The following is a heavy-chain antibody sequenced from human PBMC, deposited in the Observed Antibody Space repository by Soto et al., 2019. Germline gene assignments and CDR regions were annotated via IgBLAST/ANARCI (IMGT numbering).Heavy chain of an antibody. V-gene: IGHV3-30*18. CDR3: AKDFVWNYVLEGYGMDV. Sequence: QVQLVESGGGVVQPGRSLRLSCAASGFTFSSYGMHWVRQAPGKGLEWVAVISYDGSNKYYADSVKGRFTISRDNSKNTLYLQMNSLRAEDTAVYYCAKDFVWNYVLEGYGMDVWGQGTTVTVSS. D-gene: IGHD1-7*01. CDR2: ISYDGSNK. J-gene: IGHJ6*02. CDR1: GFTFSSYG.